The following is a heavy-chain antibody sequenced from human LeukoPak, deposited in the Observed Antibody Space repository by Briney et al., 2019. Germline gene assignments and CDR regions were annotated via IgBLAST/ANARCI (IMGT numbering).Heavy chain of an antibody. V-gene: IGHV4-59*11. J-gene: IGHJ4*02. CDR3: ARASFSSPGNFDY. D-gene: IGHD2/OR15-2a*01. CDR1: GGSISTHY. Sequence: PSETLSLTCTVSGGSISTHYWSWIRQPPGKGLEWIGYVYHTGSTKYNPSLESRITISVDTSKNQFSLNLNSLTAADTAVYYCARASFSSPGNFDYWGQGTLVAVSS. CDR2: VYHTGST.